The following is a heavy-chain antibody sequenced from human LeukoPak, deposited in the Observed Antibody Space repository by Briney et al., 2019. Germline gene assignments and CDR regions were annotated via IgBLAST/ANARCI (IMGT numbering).Heavy chain of an antibody. J-gene: IGHJ6*03. Sequence: SVKVSCKASGGTFSSYAISWVRQAPGQGLEWMGRIIPIFGTANYAQKFQGRVTITADESTSTAYMELSSLRSEDTAVYYCASVRVSDSSGYYYYYYYMDVWGKGTTVTVSS. V-gene: IGHV1-69*13. CDR1: GGTFSSYA. CDR2: IIPIFGTA. D-gene: IGHD3-22*01. CDR3: ASVRVSDSSGYYYYYYYMDV.